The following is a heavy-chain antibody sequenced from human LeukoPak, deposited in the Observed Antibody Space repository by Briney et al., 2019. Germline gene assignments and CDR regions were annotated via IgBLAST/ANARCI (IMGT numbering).Heavy chain of an antibody. CDR1: GGTFSRFA. V-gene: IGHV1-69*13. Sequence: ASVKVSCKASGGTFSRFAVSRVRQAPGQGLEWMGGIIPMFGTANYAQKFQGRVTITADESTSTAYMELSSLRSDDTAVYNCARVVTPRYCSSPTCYWKGWFDPWGQGTLVTVSS. CDR3: ARVVTPRYCSSPTCYWKGWFDP. D-gene: IGHD2-2*01. J-gene: IGHJ5*02. CDR2: IIPMFGTA.